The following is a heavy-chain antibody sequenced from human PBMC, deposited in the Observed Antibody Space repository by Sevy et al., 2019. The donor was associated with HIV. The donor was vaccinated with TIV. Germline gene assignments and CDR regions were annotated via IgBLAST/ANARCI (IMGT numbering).Heavy chain of an antibody. V-gene: IGHV4-4*07. CDR3: ARDNQYYYDSSGKDAFGI. Sequence: SETLSLTCTVSGGSISSYYWSWIRQPAGKGLEWIGRIYTSGSTNYNPSLKCRVTMSVDTSKNQFSLKLSSVTAADTTVYYCARDNQYYYDSSGKDAFGIWGQGTMVAVSS. J-gene: IGHJ3*02. D-gene: IGHD3-22*01. CDR2: IYTSGST. CDR1: GGSISSYY.